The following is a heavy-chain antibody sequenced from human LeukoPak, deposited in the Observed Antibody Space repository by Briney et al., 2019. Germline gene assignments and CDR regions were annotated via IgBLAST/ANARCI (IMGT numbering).Heavy chain of an antibody. J-gene: IGHJ4*02. CDR2: SNHSGST. CDR1: GGSFSGYY. Sequence: SETLSLTCAVYGGSFSGYYWSWIRQPPGKGLEWIGESNHSGSTNYNPSLKSRVTISVDTSKNQFSLKLSSVTAADTAVYYCARAAPSGIAAAGTNFDYWGQGTLVTVSS. CDR3: ARAAPSGIAAAGTNFDY. V-gene: IGHV4-34*01. D-gene: IGHD6-13*01.